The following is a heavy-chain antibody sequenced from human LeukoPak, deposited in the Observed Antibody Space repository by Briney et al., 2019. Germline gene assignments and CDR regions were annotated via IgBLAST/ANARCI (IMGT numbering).Heavy chain of an antibody. CDR2: IGGSGGST. CDR1: GFTFSSYA. Sequence: GGSLRLSCAASGFTFSSYAMSWVRQAPGKGLEWVSAIGGSGGSTYYADSVKGRFTISRDNAKNSLYLQMNSLRAEDTAVYFCARDGDDYTEPLNYWGQGTLVTVSS. CDR3: ARDGDDYTEPLNY. J-gene: IGHJ4*02. D-gene: IGHD5-24*01. V-gene: IGHV3-23*01.